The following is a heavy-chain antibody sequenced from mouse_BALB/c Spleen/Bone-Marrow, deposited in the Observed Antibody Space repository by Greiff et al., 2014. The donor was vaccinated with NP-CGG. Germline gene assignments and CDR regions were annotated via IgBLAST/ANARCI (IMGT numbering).Heavy chain of an antibody. J-gene: IGHJ2*01. CDR2: ISYSGST. D-gene: IGHD2-4*01. Sequence: VQLKESGPGLVKPSRSLSLTCTVTGYSITSDYAWNWIRQFPGNKLEWMGYISYSGSTSYNPSLKSRISITRDTSKNQFFLQLNSVTTEDTATYYCARYDYDGVDYWGQGTTLTVSS. V-gene: IGHV3-2*02. CDR1: GYSITSDYA. CDR3: ARYDYDGVDY.